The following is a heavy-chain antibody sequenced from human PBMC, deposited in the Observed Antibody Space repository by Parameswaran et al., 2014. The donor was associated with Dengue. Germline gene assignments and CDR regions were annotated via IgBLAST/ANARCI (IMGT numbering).Heavy chain of an antibody. Sequence: WVRQAPGQRLEWMGWINAGNGNTEHPQKFQARVTFTRDTSASTVYMELSSLRSEDTAVYYCARGLGYCSSDSCNKIRSFPDKWGQGTLVTVSS. CDR2: INAGNGNT. D-gene: IGHD2-2*01. CDR3: ARGLGYCSSDSCNKIRSFPDK. J-gene: IGHJ4*02. V-gene: IGHV1-3*01.